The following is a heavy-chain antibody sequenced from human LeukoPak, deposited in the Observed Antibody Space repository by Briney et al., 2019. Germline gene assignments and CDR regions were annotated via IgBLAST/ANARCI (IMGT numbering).Heavy chain of an antibody. CDR1: GGSISSSSYY. J-gene: IGHJ4*02. CDR2: IYYSGST. D-gene: IGHD3-10*01. CDR3: ARHVAYGSGSDY. Sequence: SETLSRTCTVSGGSISSSSYYWGWIRQPPGKGLEWIGSIYYSGSTYYNPSLKSRVTISVDTSKNQFSLKLSSVTAADTAVYYCARHVAYGSGSDYWGQGTLVTVSS. V-gene: IGHV4-39*01.